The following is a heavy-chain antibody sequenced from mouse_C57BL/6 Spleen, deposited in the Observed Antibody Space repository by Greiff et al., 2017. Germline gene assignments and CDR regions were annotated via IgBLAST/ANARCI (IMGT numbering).Heavy chain of an antibody. J-gene: IGHJ2*01. CDR1: GYTFTSYW. D-gene: IGHD4-1*01. V-gene: IGHV1-7*01. CDR2: INPSSGYT. CDR3: VRPYECVGAWDDDFDY. Sequence: VQLQQSGAELAKPGASVKLSCKASGYTFTSYWMHWVKQRPGQGLEWIGYINPSSGYTKYNQKFKDKATLTADKSSSTASMQLRSLTYEDTSDYYCVRPYECVGAWDDDFDYWGEGTTLTVSS.